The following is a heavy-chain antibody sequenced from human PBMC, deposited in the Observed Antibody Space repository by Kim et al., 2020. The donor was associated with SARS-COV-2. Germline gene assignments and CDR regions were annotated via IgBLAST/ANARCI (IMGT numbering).Heavy chain of an antibody. J-gene: IGHJ4*02. V-gene: IGHV4-34*01. CDR3: ARIAAPASSGWWTGGLTESRVFDY. CDR1: GGSFSGYY. D-gene: IGHD6-19*01. Sequence: SETLSLTCAVYGGSFSGYYWSWIRQPPGKGLEWIGEINHSGSTNYNPSLKSRVTISVDTSKNQFSLKLSSVTAADTAVYYCARIAAPASSGWWTGGLTESRVFDYWGQGTLVTVSS. CDR2: INHSGST.